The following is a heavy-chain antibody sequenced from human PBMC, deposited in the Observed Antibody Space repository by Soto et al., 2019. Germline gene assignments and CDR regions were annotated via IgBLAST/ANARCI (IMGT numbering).Heavy chain of an antibody. CDR1: GGTFRRYA. V-gene: IGHV1-69*13. CDR3: ARDGALYDSSGYYFLY. D-gene: IGHD3-22*01. CDR2: ITPIFGKT. J-gene: IGHJ4*02. Sequence: SSVKVSCKASGGTFRRYAINWERQAPGQGLEWMGGITPIFGKTNYAQKFQGRVTITADESTSTGYMEVRSLRSDDTAVYYCARDGALYDSSGYYFLYWGQGTLVTVSS.